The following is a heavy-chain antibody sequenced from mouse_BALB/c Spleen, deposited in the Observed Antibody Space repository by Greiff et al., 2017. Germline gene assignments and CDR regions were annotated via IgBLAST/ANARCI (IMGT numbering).Heavy chain of an antibody. CDR3: TRDARDDYDGYAMDY. CDR2: ISSGGSYT. V-gene: IGHV5-6-4*01. J-gene: IGHJ4*01. Sequence: EVKLQESGGGLVKPGGSLKLSCAASGFTFSSYTMSWVRQTPEKRLEWVATISSGGSYTYYPDSVKGRFTISRDNAKNTLYLQMSSLKSEDTAMYYCTRDARDDYDGYAMDYWGQGTSVTVSS. D-gene: IGHD2-4*01. CDR1: GFTFSSYT.